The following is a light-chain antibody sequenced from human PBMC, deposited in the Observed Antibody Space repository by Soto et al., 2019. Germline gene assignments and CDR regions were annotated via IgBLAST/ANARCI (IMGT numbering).Light chain of an antibody. CDR2: KAS. CDR3: QQYNGFSRT. J-gene: IGKJ1*01. CDR1: QSIDYW. Sequence: DIQMTQSPSTLSASVGDRVTITCRASQSIDYWLAWYQQKPGKPPKLLIYKASSLETGVPPRFTGSGSGTEFTLTISSPQVDDFATYYCQQYNGFSRTFGQGTKVE. V-gene: IGKV1-5*03.